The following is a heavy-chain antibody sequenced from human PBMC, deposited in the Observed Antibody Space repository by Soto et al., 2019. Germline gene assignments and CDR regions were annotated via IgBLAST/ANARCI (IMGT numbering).Heavy chain of an antibody. V-gene: IGHV3-43*02. CDR2: ISGDGGST. CDR3: ANLPDPAVAGTDDY. Sequence: GGSLRLSCAASGFTFDDYAMHWVRQAPGKGLEWVSLISGDGGSTYYADSVKGRFTISRDNSKNSLYLQMNSLRTEDTALYYCANLPDPAVAGTDDYWGQGTLVTVSS. D-gene: IGHD6-19*01. J-gene: IGHJ4*02. CDR1: GFTFDDYA.